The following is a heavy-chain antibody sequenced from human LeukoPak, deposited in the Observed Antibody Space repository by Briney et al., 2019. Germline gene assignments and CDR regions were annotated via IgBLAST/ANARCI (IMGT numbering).Heavy chain of an antibody. CDR3: ARGYCSSTSCLNYYYGMDV. CDR1: GYTFTSYD. V-gene: IGHV1-8*01. J-gene: IGHJ6*02. CDR2: MNPNSGNT. Sequence: ASVKVSCKASGYTFTSYDINWVRQATGQGLEWMGWMNPNSGNTGYAQKFQGRVTMIRNTSISTAYMELSSLRSEDTAVYYCARGYCSSTSCLNYYYGMDVWGQGTTVTVSS. D-gene: IGHD2-2*01.